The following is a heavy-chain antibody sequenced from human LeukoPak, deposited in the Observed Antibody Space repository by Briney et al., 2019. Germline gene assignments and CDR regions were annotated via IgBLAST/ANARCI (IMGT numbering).Heavy chain of an antibody. J-gene: IGHJ3*02. D-gene: IGHD2-21*02. CDR3: ARGRRDCSGDCYVAFDI. Sequence: GGSLRLSCAASGFTVSSNYMSWVRQAPGKGLEWVSVIYSAGSTYYADSVKGRFTISRDNSKNTLFLQMNSLRAGDTAVYYCARGRRDCSGDCYVAFDIWGQGTMVTVSS. CDR1: GFTVSSNY. V-gene: IGHV3-53*01. CDR2: IYSAGST.